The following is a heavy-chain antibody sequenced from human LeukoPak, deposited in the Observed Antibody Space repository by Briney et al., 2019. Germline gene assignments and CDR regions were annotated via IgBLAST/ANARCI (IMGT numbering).Heavy chain of an antibody. D-gene: IGHD1/OR15-1a*01. J-gene: IGHJ4*02. Sequence: WASVKVSCKTSGYTFAAYYIHWVRQAPGQGLEWMGWINTASGGTSYAQKLQGRVTVTGDTSIGTAYMELSRLTSDDTAVYYCARDWEHAFDFWGQGTLVTVSS. CDR2: INTASGGT. CDR3: ARDWEHAFDF. CDR1: GYTFAAYY. V-gene: IGHV1-2*02.